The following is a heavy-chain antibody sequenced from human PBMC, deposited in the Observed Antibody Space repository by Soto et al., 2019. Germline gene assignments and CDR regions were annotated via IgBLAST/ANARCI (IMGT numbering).Heavy chain of an antibody. J-gene: IGHJ4*02. CDR2: IYYSGST. Sequence: PSETLSLTCTVSGGSIGSGGYYWSWIRQHPGKGLEWIGYIYYSGSTYYNPSLKSRVTISVDTSKNQFSLKLSSVTAADTAVYYCAREEDSSSWTVDYWGQGTLVTVSS. V-gene: IGHV4-31*03. CDR1: GGSIGSGGYY. D-gene: IGHD6-13*01. CDR3: AREEDSSSWTVDY.